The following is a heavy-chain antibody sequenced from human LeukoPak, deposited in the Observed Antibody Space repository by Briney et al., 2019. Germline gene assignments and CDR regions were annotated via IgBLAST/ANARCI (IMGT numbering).Heavy chain of an antibody. D-gene: IGHD2/OR15-2a*01. CDR3: ARDHINYLDAFDV. V-gene: IGHV3-30*12. J-gene: IGHJ3*01. CDR2: ISDDGHGKVQ. CDR1: GFTFSSYG. Sequence: PGGSLRLSCAASGFTFSSYGMHWVRQAPGKGLEWVAVISDDGHGKVQYYADSVKGRFTVSRDNAKNSLYLQMNSLRAEDTAVYYCARDHINYLDAFDVWGQGTMVTVSS.